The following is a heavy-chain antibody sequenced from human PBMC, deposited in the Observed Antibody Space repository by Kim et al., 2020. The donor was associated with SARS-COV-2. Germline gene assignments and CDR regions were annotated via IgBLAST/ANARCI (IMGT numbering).Heavy chain of an antibody. CDR3: ARVENSSGWAPFDY. Sequence: AQKFQGRVTITADESTSTAYMELSSLRSEDTAVYYCARVENSSGWAPFDYWGQGTLVTVSS. J-gene: IGHJ4*02. V-gene: IGHV1-69*01. D-gene: IGHD6-19*01.